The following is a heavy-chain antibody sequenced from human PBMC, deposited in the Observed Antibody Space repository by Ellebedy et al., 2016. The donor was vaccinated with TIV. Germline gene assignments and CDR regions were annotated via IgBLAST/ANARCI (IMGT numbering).Heavy chain of an antibody. Sequence: MPSETLSLTCAVYGGSLSGYYGSWIRQPPGKGLKWIGEINHSGSTNYNSSLKSRVTISLDTSKNQFSLKLSSVTAADTAVYYCSRGVTDQNWGQGILVTVAS. J-gene: IGHJ4*02. V-gene: IGHV4-34*01. D-gene: IGHD2-21*02. CDR3: SRGVTDQN. CDR2: INHSGST. CDR1: GGSLSGYY.